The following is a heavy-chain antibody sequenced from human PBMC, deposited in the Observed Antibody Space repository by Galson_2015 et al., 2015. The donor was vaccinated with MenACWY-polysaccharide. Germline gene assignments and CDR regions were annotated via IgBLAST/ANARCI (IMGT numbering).Heavy chain of an antibody. Sequence: PALVSPTQPVTLACTLPGFSLRTSGVGVSRIRHLPGRALEWHGLLYWDDDKRYHPSLKNRLTITKDTSKNQVILPMTSMDPVDTATYYCAHRRNYGECVGSWGQGTLVTVSS. CDR1: GFSLRTSGVG. J-gene: IGHJ4*02. CDR2: LYWDDDK. CDR3: AHRRNYGECVGS. V-gene: IGHV2-5*02. D-gene: IGHD4-17*01.